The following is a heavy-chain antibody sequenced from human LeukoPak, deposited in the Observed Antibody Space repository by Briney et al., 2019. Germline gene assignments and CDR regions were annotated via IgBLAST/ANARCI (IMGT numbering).Heavy chain of an antibody. D-gene: IGHD3-3*01. J-gene: IGHJ5*02. CDR1: GGSISNRTYY. CDR2: VYYDGST. V-gene: IGHV4-39*07. Sequence: SETLSLTCSVSGGSISNRTYYWGWIRQPPGKGLEWIGSVYYDGSTYYTASLKSRVTISVDTSKNQFSLKLSSVTAADTAVYYCARSVNWSGYFENWFDPWGQGTLVTVSS. CDR3: ARSVNWSGYFENWFDP.